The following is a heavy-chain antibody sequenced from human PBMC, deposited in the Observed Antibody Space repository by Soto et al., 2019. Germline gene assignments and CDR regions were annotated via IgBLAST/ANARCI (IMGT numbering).Heavy chain of an antibody. CDR2: ISDSGST. CDR3: AGDPGGHYCTSTSCLYFFDH. CDR1: GFTFSNHA. V-gene: IGHV3-23*01. J-gene: IGHJ4*02. D-gene: IGHD2-2*01. Sequence: EVQLLESGGALVQPGGSLRLSCAASGFTFSNHAMNWVRQAPGTGLEWVSTISDSGSTYYADSVKGRFTISRDNSKNTLYLQMNSLRAEDTAVYYSAGDPGGHYCTSTSCLYFFDHWGQGTLVIVSS.